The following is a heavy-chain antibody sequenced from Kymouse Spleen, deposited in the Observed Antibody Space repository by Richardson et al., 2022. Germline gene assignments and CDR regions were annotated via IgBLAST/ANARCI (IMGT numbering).Heavy chain of an antibody. CDR1: GGSFSGYY. CDR2: INHSGST. D-gene: IGHD1-26*01. CDR3: ARVGIVGATTDAFDI. V-gene: IGHV4-34*01. Sequence: QVQLQQWGAGLLKPSETLSLTCAVYGGSFSGYYWSWIRQPPGKGLEWIGEINHSGSTNYNPSLKSRVTISVDTSKNQFSLKLSSVTAADTAVYYCARVGIVGATTDAFDIWGQGTMVTVSS. J-gene: IGHJ3*02.